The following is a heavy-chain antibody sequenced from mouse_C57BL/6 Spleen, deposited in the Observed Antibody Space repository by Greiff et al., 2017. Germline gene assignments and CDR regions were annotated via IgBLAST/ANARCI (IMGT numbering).Heavy chain of an antibody. D-gene: IGHD2-2*01. V-gene: IGHV1-50*01. J-gene: IGHJ2*01. CDR1: GYTFTSYW. Sequence: QVQLQQPGAELVKPGASVKLSCKASGYTFTSYWMQWVKQRPGQGLEWIGEIDPSDSYTNYNQKFKGKATLTVDTSSSTAYMQLSSLTSEDSAVYYGARAKGGTSTMVTSFDYWGQGTTLTVSS. CDR2: IDPSDSYT. CDR3: ARAKGGTSTMVTSFDY.